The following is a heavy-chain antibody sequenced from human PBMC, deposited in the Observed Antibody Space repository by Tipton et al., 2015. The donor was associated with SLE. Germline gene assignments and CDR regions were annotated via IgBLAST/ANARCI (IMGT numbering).Heavy chain of an antibody. Sequence: SLRLSCAASGFTFSDYYMSWIRQAPGKGLEWVAFIRYDGSNKYYADSVKGRFTISRDNSKNTLYLQMNSLRAEDTAVYYCTGWEQWLVGDFNWFDPWGQGPLLTVSS. D-gene: IGHD6-19*01. J-gene: IGHJ5*02. CDR2: IRYDGSNK. CDR1: GFTFSDYY. CDR3: TGWEQWLVGDFNWFDP. V-gene: IGHV3-30*02.